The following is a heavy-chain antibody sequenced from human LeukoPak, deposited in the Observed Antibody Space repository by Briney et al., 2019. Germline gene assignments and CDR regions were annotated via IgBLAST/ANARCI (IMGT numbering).Heavy chain of an antibody. D-gene: IGHD2-21*02. CDR2: IHHGGST. J-gene: IGHJ4*02. V-gene: IGHV4-38-2*01. CDR3: ATNVTYSFDN. Sequence: KSSETLSLTCAVSAYSISSGYYWGRIRQPPGKGLEWIGSIHHGGSTYYNPSLKSRITISIDRSKNQFSLKLNSVTAADSAVYYCATNVTYSFDNWGQGTLVTVSS. CDR1: AYSISSGYY.